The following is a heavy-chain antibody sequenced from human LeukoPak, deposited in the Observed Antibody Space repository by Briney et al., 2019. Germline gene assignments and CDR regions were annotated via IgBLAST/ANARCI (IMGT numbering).Heavy chain of an antibody. J-gene: IGHJ5*02. V-gene: IGHV1-2*02. D-gene: IGHD5-12*01. CDR2: INPNSGGT. CDR3: ARDRVATIPPNWFDP. CDR1: GYTFTGYY. Sequence: GASVTVSCKASGYTFTGYYMHWVRQAPGQGLEWMGWINPNSGGTNYAQKFQGRVTMTRDTSISTAYMELSRLRSDDTAVYYCARDRVATIPPNWFDPWGQGTLVTVSS.